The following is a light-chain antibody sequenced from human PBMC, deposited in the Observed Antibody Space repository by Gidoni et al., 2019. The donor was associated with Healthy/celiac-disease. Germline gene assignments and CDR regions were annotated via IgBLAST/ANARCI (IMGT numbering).Light chain of an antibody. CDR3: QQYYSTPIT. CDR1: KSVLYSSNNKNY. V-gene: IGKV4-1*01. J-gene: IGKJ3*01. CDR2: LAS. Sequence: DIVMTQSPDSLAVSLGERTTINCKSSKSVLYSSNNKNYLAWYQQKPGQPPKLLIYLASTRESGVPDRFSGSGSGTDFTLTISSLQAEDVAVYYCQQYYSTPITFXPXTKVDIK.